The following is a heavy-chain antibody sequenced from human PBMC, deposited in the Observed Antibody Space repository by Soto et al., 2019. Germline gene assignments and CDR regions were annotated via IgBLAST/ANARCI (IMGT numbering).Heavy chain of an antibody. Sequence: GGSLRLSCAASGFTFSSYAMSWVRQAPGKGLEWVSAISGSGGSTYYADSVKGRFTISRDNSKNTLYLQMNSLRAEDTAVYYCAKDSKIVVVPAATYYYGMDVWGQGTTVTVSS. CDR2: ISGSGGST. CDR3: AKDSKIVVVPAATYYYGMDV. D-gene: IGHD2-2*01. V-gene: IGHV3-23*01. CDR1: GFTFSSYA. J-gene: IGHJ6*02.